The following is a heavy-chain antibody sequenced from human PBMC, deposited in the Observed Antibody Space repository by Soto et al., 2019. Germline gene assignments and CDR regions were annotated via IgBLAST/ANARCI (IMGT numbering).Heavy chain of an antibody. CDR1: EFTFSNYA. CDR2: ISDNGGTT. V-gene: IGHV3-23*01. CDR3: AKDPQQLIVYFDY. J-gene: IGHJ4*02. Sequence: PGGSLRLSCAASEFTFSNYAMSWVRQAPGKGLEWVSSISDNGGTTYYADSVKGRFTISRDNSKNTLYLQMNSLRAEDTAVYYGAKDPQQLIVYFDYWAQGNQVTVSS. D-gene: IGHD6-13*01.